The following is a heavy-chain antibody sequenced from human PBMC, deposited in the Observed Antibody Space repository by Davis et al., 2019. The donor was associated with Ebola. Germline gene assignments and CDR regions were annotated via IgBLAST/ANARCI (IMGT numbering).Heavy chain of an antibody. Sequence: AASVKVSCKASGYTFTSYAMHWVRQAPGQRLEWMGWINAGNGNTKYSQKFQGRFTITRDTSATTAYLEVSSLTSEDMAVYYCARDEFDFWGQGTLVTVSS. CDR2: INAGNGNT. CDR1: GYTFTSYA. V-gene: IGHV1-3*01. CDR3: ARDEFDF. J-gene: IGHJ4*02.